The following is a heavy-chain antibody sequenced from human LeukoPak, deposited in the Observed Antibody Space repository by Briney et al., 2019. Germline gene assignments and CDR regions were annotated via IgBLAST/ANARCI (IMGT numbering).Heavy chain of an antibody. J-gene: IGHJ4*02. CDR2: INHSGST. D-gene: IGHD2-21*01. CDR1: GGSFSGYY. CDR3: ARRRSRGIAIGY. Sequence: SETLSLTCAVYGGSFSGYYWSWIRQPPGKGLEWIGEINHSGSTNYNPSLKSRVTISVDTSKNQFSLKLSSVTAADTAVYYCARRRSRGIAIGYWGQGTLVTVSS. V-gene: IGHV4-34*01.